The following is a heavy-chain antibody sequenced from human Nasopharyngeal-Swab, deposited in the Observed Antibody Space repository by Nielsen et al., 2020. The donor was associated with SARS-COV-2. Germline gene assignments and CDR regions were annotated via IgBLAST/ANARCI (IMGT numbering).Heavy chain of an antibody. Sequence: GGSLRLSGAASGFTFSSYAMHWVRQAPGKGLEWVAVISYDGSNKYYADSVKGRFTISRDNSKNTLYLQMNSLRAEDTAVYYCANWFDPWGQGTLVTVSS. CDR2: ISYDGSNK. CDR1: GFTFSSYA. V-gene: IGHV3-30-3*01. J-gene: IGHJ5*02. CDR3: ANWFDP.